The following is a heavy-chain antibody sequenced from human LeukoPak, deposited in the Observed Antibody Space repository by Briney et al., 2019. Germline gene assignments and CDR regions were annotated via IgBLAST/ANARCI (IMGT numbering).Heavy chain of an antibody. CDR2: ISAYNGNT. Sequence: ASVKVSCKASGYTFTSYGISWVRQAPGQGLEWMGWISAYNGNTNYAQKLQGRVTMTTDTSTSTAYMELRSLRSDDTAVYYCARATDYGDYDYYYYMDAWGKGTTVTISS. J-gene: IGHJ6*03. CDR1: GYTFTSYG. V-gene: IGHV1-18*01. CDR3: ARATDYGDYDYYYYMDA. D-gene: IGHD4-17*01.